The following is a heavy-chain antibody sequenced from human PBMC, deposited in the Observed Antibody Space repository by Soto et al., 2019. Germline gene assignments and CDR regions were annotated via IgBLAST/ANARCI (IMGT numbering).Heavy chain of an antibody. CDR1: GDSVSSNSAA. CDR2: TYYRSKWYN. CDR3: ARSPRYNWNDFLPQPDSSNWFDP. J-gene: IGHJ5*02. D-gene: IGHD1-1*01. Sequence: PSQTLSLTCAISGDSVSSNSAAWNWIRQSPSRGLEWLGRTYYRSKWYNDYAVSVKSRITINPDTSKNQFSLQLNSVTPEDTAVYYCARSPRYNWNDFLPQPDSSNWFDPWGQGTLVTVSS. V-gene: IGHV6-1*01.